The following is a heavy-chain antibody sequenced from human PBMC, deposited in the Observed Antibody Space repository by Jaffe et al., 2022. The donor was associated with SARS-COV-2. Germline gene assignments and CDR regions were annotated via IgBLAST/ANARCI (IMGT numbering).Heavy chain of an antibody. CDR1: GYSFTSYW. CDR2: IDPSDSYT. V-gene: IGHV5-10-1*03. J-gene: IGHJ6*02. CDR3: ARLIQVPATVTTPLYYYGMDV. Sequence: EVQLVQSGAEVKKPGESLRISCKGSGYSFTSYWISWVRQMPGKGLEWMGRIDPSDSYTNYSPSFQGHVTISADKSISTAYLQWSSLKASDTAMYYCARLIQVPATVTTPLYYYGMDVWGQGTTVTVSS. D-gene: IGHD4-17*01.